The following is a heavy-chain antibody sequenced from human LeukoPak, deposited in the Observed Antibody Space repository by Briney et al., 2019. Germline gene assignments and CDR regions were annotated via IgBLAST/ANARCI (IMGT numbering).Heavy chain of an antibody. V-gene: IGHV3-30-3*01. J-gene: IGHJ4*02. CDR2: ISYDGSNK. Sequence: PGRSLRLSCAASGFTFSSYAMHWVRQAPGKGLEWVAVISYDGSNKYYADSVKGRFTISRDNSKNTLYLQMNSLRAEDTAVYYCARASRGIVATIPDYWGQGTLVTVSS. CDR3: ARASRGIVATIPDY. CDR1: GFTFSSYA. D-gene: IGHD5-12*01.